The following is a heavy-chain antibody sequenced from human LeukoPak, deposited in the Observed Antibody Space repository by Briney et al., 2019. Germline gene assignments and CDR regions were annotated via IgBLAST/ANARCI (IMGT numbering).Heavy chain of an antibody. CDR1: GGSISSYY. V-gene: IGHV4-59*01. Sequence: SETLSLTCTVSGGSISSYYWSWIRQPPGKGLEWIGYIYYSGSTNYNPSLKSRVTISVDTSKNQFSLKLSSVTAADTAVYYCARGDYNYGMDVWGQGTTVTVSS. CDR3: ARGDYNYGMDV. CDR2: IYYSGST. J-gene: IGHJ6*02.